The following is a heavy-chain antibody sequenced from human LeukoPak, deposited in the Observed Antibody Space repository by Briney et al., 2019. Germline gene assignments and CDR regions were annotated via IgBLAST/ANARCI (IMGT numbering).Heavy chain of an antibody. Sequence: SGGSLRLSCVASGFNFNNYAMSWVRQAPGRGLEWVANIKQDGSEKYYVDSVKGRFTISRDNAKNSLYLQMNSLRAEDTAVYYCARSRWDIVATILFDYWGQGTLVTVSS. J-gene: IGHJ4*02. D-gene: IGHD5-12*01. V-gene: IGHV3-7*01. CDR3: ARSRWDIVATILFDY. CDR2: IKQDGSEK. CDR1: GFNFNNYA.